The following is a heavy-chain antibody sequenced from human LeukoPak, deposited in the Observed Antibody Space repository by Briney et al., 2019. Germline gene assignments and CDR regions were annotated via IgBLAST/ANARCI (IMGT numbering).Heavy chain of an antibody. CDR3: TRVKPIVATTTIIAQPPFDY. J-gene: IGHJ4*02. CDR2: IRSKAYGGTT. CDR1: GFTFGDYS. Sequence: GGSLRLSCTASGFTFGDYSMSWFRQAPGKGLEWVGFIRSKAYGGTTEYAASVKGRFTISSDDSKRIPYLQMNSLKTEDTAVYYCTRVKPIVATTTIIAQPPFDYWGQGTLVTVSS. D-gene: IGHD5-12*01. V-gene: IGHV3-49*03.